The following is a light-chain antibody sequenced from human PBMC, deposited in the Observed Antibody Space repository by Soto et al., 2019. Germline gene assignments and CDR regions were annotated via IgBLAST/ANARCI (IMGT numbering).Light chain of an antibody. Sequence: AIPLTQSPSSLSATVGDSVTITCRASQGIARALAWYQQKPGKAPKLLIYDASSLESGVPSRFSGSGYVTDFTITIPSLQPEDFATYYCQQFSNYPLTFGGGNKVEIK. CDR1: QGIARA. CDR3: QQFSNYPLT. V-gene: IGKV1D-13*01. J-gene: IGKJ4*01. CDR2: DAS.